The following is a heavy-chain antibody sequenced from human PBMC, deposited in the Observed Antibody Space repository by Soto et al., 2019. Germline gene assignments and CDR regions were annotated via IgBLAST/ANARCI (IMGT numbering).Heavy chain of an antibody. J-gene: IGHJ5*02. CDR3: ARNRWSQLLSWFDP. D-gene: IGHD2-2*01. CDR2: IYYSGST. CDR1: GGSISSYY. V-gene: IGHV4-59*08. Sequence: PSETLCLTCTVSGGSISSYYWSWIRQPPGKGLEWIGYIYYSGSTNYNPSLKSRVTISVDTSKNQFSLKLSSVTAADTAVYSCARNRWSQLLSWFDPWGQGTLVTVSS.